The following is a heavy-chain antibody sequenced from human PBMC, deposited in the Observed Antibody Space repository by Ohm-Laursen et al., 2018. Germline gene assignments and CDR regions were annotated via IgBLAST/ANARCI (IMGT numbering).Heavy chain of an antibody. CDR1: GFTFSNYA. V-gene: IGHV3-21*01. D-gene: IGHD6-6*01. Sequence: SLRLSCSASGFTFSNYAMTWVRQAPGKGLEWVSTVSASGGDTYYADSVKGRFTISRDNAKNSLYLQMNSLRAEDTAVYYCAREWGYSSSLDYWGQGTLVTVSS. CDR3: AREWGYSSSLDY. CDR2: VSASGGDT. J-gene: IGHJ4*02.